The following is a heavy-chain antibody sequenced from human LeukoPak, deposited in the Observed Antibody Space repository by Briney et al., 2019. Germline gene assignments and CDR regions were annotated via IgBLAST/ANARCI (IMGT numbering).Heavy chain of an antibody. CDR1: GNSISSGYY. CDR2: IYHSGTT. J-gene: IGHJ4*02. CDR3: ARGPDYDILADYFDY. Sequence: SETLSLTCTVSGNSISSGYYWGWIRQPPGKGLEWIGTIYHSGTTYYNPSLKSRVTISVDTSKNQFSLKLSSVTAADTAVYYCARGPDYDILADYFDYWGQGTLVTVSS. V-gene: IGHV4-38-2*02. D-gene: IGHD3-9*01.